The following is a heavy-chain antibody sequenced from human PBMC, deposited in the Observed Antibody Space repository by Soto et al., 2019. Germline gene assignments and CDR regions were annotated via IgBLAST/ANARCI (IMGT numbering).Heavy chain of an antibody. CDR2: IESGGST. D-gene: IGHD3-16*01. CDR3: AKDLGPLKLVNYYFYGLDV. Sequence: GGSLRLSCTASGFTFSSNYMSWVRQAPGMGLEWVAVIESGGSTHYAHSVKGQFTISRYIPKNMIYHQLHTLKAEDTAVYYCAKDLGPLKLVNYYFYGLDVWGQGTTVTVSS. V-gene: IGHV3-53*01. J-gene: IGHJ6*02. CDR1: GFTFSSNY.